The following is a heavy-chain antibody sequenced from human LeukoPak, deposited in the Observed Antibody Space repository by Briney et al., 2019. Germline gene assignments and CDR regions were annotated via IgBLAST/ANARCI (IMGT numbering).Heavy chain of an antibody. CDR3: ARGGQSKYESSGYLNYFDY. CDR1: GFTFSSYV. D-gene: IGHD3-22*01. Sequence: AGGSLRLSCAASGFTFSSYVMYWVRQAPGKGLEYVSSISSNGGSTYYANSVKGRFTISRDNSKNTLYLQMGSLRAEDMAVYYCARGGQSKYESSGYLNYFDYWGQGTLVTVSS. V-gene: IGHV3-64*01. J-gene: IGHJ4*02. CDR2: ISSNGGST.